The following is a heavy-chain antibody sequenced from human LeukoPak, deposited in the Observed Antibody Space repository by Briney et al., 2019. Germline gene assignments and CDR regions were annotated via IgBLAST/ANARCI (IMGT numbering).Heavy chain of an antibody. CDR2: IILIFGTA. D-gene: IGHD3-22*01. J-gene: IGHJ4*02. V-gene: IGHV1-69*13. CDR3: ARDKVAHLYYDCSGYGY. Sequence: GASLKVSCKASGGTFSSYAIIWVRQAPGQGLEWMGGIILIFGTANYAQKFQGRVTITADESTSTAYMELSSLRSEDTAVYYCARDKVAHLYYDCSGYGYWGQGTLVTVSS. CDR1: GGTFSSYA.